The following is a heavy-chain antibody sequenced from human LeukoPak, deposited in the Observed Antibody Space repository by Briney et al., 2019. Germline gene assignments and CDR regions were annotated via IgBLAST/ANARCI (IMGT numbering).Heavy chain of an antibody. J-gene: IGHJ4*02. CDR1: GYTFTGYY. Sequence: ASVKVSCKASGYTFTGYYMHWERQAPGQGLEWLGWINPNSGATNYAQKFQGRVTMTRDTSISTAYMELSRLTSDDTAVYYCARGYTYGYDYWGQGTLVTVSS. CDR3: ARGYTYGYDY. CDR2: INPNSGAT. V-gene: IGHV1-2*02. D-gene: IGHD5-18*01.